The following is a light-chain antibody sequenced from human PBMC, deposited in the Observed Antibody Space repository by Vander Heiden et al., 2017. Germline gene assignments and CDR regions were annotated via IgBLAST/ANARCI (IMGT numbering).Light chain of an antibody. CDR2: EVT. Sequence: QSALTQPASVSGSPGQSITIPCTGTYRDIGSYNFFSWYQQHPGRAPKLLIDEVTNRPSGVSNRFSGSKSGNTASLTVSGLQAEDEADYYCSSYRDSSTVVFGGGTKLTV. V-gene: IGLV2-14*03. CDR1: YRDIGSYNF. J-gene: IGLJ2*01. CDR3: SSYRDSSTVV.